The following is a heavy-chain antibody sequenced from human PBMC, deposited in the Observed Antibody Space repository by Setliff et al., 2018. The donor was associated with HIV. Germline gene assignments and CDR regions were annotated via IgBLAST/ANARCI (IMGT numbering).Heavy chain of an antibody. CDR2: IHSYGST. J-gene: IGHJ4*02. Sequence: LSLTCTVSGASISSYSWSWIRQSPGKRLEWIGYIHSYGSTDYNPSLESRVTISVDTSKNQLSLKLRSVAAADTAVYYCARGGYRDGYDYWGQGTLVTV. D-gene: IGHD5-18*01. V-gene: IGHV4-59*01. CDR1: GASISSYS. CDR3: ARGGYRDGYDY.